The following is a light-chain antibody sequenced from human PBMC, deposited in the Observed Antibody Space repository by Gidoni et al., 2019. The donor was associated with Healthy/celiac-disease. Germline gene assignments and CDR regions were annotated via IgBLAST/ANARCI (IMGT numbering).Light chain of an antibody. J-gene: IGLJ2*01. CDR3: CSYAGSYTLV. CDR1: SSDGGGYNY. Sequence: QALLPQPRPVSGPPGQSVTISCTGTSSDGGGYNYVAWYQQHPGKAPKLMIYDVSKRPSGVPDRFSGSKSGNTASLTISGLQAEDEADYYCCSYAGSYTLVFGGGTKLTVL. V-gene: IGLV2-11*01. CDR2: DVS.